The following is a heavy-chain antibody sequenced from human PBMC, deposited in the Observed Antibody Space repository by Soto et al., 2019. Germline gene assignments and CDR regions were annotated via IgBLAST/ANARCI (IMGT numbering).Heavy chain of an antibody. Sequence: SETLSLTCAVYGGSFSGYYWSWIRQPPGKGLEWIGEINHSGSTNYNPSLKSRVTISVDTSKNQFSLKLSSVTAADTAVYYCARHASGQTGFVNYWGQGTLVTVSS. CDR1: GGSFSGYY. CDR2: INHSGST. D-gene: IGHD3-9*01. J-gene: IGHJ4*02. V-gene: IGHV4-34*01. CDR3: ARHASGQTGFVNY.